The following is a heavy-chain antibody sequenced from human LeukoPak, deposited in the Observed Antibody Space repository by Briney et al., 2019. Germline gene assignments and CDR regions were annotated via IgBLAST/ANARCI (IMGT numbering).Heavy chain of an antibody. CDR3: AKDFRDQWLVNAFHI. CDR2: INPNTGGT. V-gene: IGHV1-2*02. Sequence: GASANVSCKASEYHLNRYYMPWVRQPPAPGHACLGWINPNTGGTNYAQKFHGRVTMTRDTSITTAYMELRSLEYDDTAVYYCAKDFRDQWLVNAFHIWGQGTMVTVSS. J-gene: IGHJ3*02. CDR1: EYHLNRYY. D-gene: IGHD6-19*01.